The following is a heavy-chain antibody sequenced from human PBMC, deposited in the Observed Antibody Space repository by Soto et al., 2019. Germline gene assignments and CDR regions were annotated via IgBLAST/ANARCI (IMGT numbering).Heavy chain of an antibody. J-gene: IGHJ4*02. CDR2: IDPSDSYT. Sequence: GESLKISCKGSGYTFSNYFIAWVRQMPGKGLEWMGRIDPSDSYTHYNPSFQGHVSISVDKSINTAYLQWTSLKASDTAMYYCSRPTEDTDYSISDYWGQGTLVIVSS. CDR1: GYTFSNYF. D-gene: IGHD2-21*01. CDR3: SRPTEDTDYSISDY. V-gene: IGHV5-10-1*01.